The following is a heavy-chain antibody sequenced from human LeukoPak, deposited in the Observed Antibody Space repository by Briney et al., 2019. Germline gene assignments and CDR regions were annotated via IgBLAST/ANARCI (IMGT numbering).Heavy chain of an antibody. J-gene: IGHJ4*02. CDR2: VYYSGDT. CDR1: GGSIISSSYY. CDR3: GRRGRIGSRFDF. V-gene: IGHV4-39*01. Sequence: SETLSLTCSVSGGSIISSSYYWDWIRQPPGKGLEWIGSVYYSGDTYYNPSLKSRVTMSADTSRNQFSLRVNSVAAADTAVYYCGRRGRIGSRFDFWGQGTLVTVSS. D-gene: IGHD1-26*01.